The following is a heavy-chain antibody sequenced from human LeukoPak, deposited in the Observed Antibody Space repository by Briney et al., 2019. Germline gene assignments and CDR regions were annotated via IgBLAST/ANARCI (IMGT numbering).Heavy chain of an antibody. V-gene: IGHV3-30*18. CDR3: AKGGSGWYFDY. CDR2: ISYDGGDK. D-gene: IGHD6-19*01. J-gene: IGHJ4*02. Sequence: GGSLRLSCAASGFTFSSYGMHWVRQAPGKGLEWVAIISYDGGDKYYADSVKGRFTISRDNSRNTLYLQMNSLRPEDTAVYYCAKGGSGWYFDYWGQGTLDTVSS. CDR1: GFTFSSYG.